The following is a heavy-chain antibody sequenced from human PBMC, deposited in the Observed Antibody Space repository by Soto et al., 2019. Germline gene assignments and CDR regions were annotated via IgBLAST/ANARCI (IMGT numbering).Heavy chain of an antibody. CDR2: IKSKTDGGTT. CDR1: GFTFSNAW. CDR3: TTDQGFDDFWSGYYMDEVGFDP. J-gene: IGHJ5*02. Sequence: GGSLRLSCAASGFTFSNAWMSWVRQAPGKGLEWVGRIKSKTDGGTTDYAAPVKGRFTISRDDSKNTLYLQMNSLKTEDTAVYYCTTDQGFDDFWSGYYMDEVGFDPWGQGTLVTVSS. D-gene: IGHD3-3*01. V-gene: IGHV3-15*01.